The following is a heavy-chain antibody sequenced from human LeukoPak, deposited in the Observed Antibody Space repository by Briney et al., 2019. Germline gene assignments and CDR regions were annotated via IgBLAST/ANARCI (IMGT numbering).Heavy chain of an antibody. V-gene: IGHV1-2*02. D-gene: IGHD6-13*01. Sequence: VASVKVSCKASGYTFTGYYMHWVRQAPGQGLEWMGWINPNSGGTNYAQKFQGRVTMTRDTSISTAYMELSRLRSDDTAVYYCASGIAAAEPTGAFDIWGQGTMVTVSS. CDR1: GYTFTGYY. CDR2: INPNSGGT. J-gene: IGHJ3*02. CDR3: ASGIAAAEPTGAFDI.